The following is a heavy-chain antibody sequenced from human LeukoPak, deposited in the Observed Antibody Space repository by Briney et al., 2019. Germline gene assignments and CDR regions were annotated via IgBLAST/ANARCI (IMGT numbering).Heavy chain of an antibody. CDR3: ARDSDAFDI. CDR1: GGSISSGGYS. CDR2: IYHSGST. J-gene: IGHJ3*02. V-gene: IGHV4-30-2*01. Sequence: PSQTLSLTCAVSGGSISSGGYSWSWIRQPPGKGLEWIGYIYHSGSTYYNPSLKSRVTISVDRSKNQFSLKLSSVTAADTAVYYCARDSDAFDIRGQGKMVTVSS.